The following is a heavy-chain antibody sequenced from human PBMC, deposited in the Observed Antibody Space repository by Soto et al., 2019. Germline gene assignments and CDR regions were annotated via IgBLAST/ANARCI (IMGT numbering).Heavy chain of an antibody. Sequence: EVQLVESGGGLVQPGGSLRLSCAASGFTFSDHFMDWVRQAPGKGLEWVGRARSKANSYITEYAASVKGRFTISRDDSKNSVYLQMNSLKTEDTAVYFCARDPSSWRGGHCYFDNWGPGTLVTVSS. D-gene: IGHD3-3*01. CDR3: ARDPSSWRGGHCYFDN. J-gene: IGHJ4*02. V-gene: IGHV3-72*01. CDR2: ARSKANSYIT. CDR1: GFTFSDHF.